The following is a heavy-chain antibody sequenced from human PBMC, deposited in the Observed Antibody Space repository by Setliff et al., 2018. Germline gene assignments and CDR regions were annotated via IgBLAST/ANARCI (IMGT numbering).Heavy chain of an antibody. D-gene: IGHD3-10*01. CDR2: IIPLVGFV. CDR1: AGTFNNYA. Sequence: ASVKVSCKAYAGTFNNYAISWVRQAPGKGLEWVGVIIPLVGFVKYAQKFQGRATISGDTSSNQFSLNLNSVTAADTAVYYCARHKVIKKEFIRLTWFDPWGQGTPVTVSS. J-gene: IGHJ5*02. CDR3: ARHKVIKKEFIRLTWFDP. V-gene: IGHV1-69*10.